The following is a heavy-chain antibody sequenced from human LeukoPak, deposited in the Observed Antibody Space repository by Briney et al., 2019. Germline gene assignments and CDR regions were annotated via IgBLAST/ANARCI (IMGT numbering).Heavy chain of an antibody. J-gene: IGHJ4*02. Sequence: GRSLRLSCAASGFTFSSYDMHWVRQAPGKGLEWVSAIGTAGDTYYPDSVKGRFTISRENAKNSLYLQMNSLRAGDTAVYYCARADTASSSYFDYWGQETRVSVSS. D-gene: IGHD6-6*01. V-gene: IGHV3-13*01. CDR1: GFTFSSYD. CDR3: ARADTASSSYFDY. CDR2: IGTAGDT.